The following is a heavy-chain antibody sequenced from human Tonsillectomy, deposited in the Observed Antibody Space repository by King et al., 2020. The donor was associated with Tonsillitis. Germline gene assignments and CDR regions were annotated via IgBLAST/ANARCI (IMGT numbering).Heavy chain of an antibody. V-gene: IGHV3-23*04. Sequence: VQLVESGGGLVQPGGSLRLSCAASGFTFSNFGISWVRQAPGKGLEWVSDISNGGDITYYADSVKGRFTISRDNSKNTLYLQMNSLRAEDTALYYCAKAVFHNGLYDYWGQGTGSPSPQ. CDR3: AKAVFHNGLYDY. CDR2: ISNGGDIT. CDR1: GFTFSNFG. J-gene: IGHJ4*02. D-gene: IGHD2-8*01.